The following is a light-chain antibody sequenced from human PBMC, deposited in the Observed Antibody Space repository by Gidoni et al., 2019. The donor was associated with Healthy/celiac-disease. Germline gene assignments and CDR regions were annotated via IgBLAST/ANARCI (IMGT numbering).Light chain of an antibody. Sequence: QSVLTQPPSASGNPGQRVTISCSGSTANIGSNTVNGYQQLPGTAPNLLIYSNNQRPSGVPDRFSGSKSGTSASLAISGLQSEDEADYYCAAWDDSLNGYVFGTGTKVTVL. CDR1: TANIGSNT. CDR2: SNN. CDR3: AAWDDSLNGYV. V-gene: IGLV1-44*01. J-gene: IGLJ1*01.